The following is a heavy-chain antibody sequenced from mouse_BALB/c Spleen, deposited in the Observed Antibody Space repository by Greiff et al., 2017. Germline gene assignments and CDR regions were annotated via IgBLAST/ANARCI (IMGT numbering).Heavy chain of an antibody. CDR2: ISSGGSYT. Sequence: EVHLVESGGDLVKPGGSLKLSCAASGFTFSSYGMSWVRQTPDKRLEWVATISSGGSYTYYPDSVKGRFTISRDNAKNTLYLQMSSLKSEDTAMYYCARHENGAMDYWGQGTSVTVSS. CDR3: ARHENGAMDY. V-gene: IGHV5-6*01. J-gene: IGHJ4*01. CDR1: GFTFSSYG.